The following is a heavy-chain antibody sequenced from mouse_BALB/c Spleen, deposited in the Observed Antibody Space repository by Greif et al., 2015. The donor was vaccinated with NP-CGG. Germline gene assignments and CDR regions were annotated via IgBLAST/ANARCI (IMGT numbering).Heavy chain of an antibody. J-gene: IGHJ2*01. D-gene: IGHD4-1*01. V-gene: IGHV2-9*02. Sequence: VQLVESGPGLVAPSQSLSITCTVSGFSLTSYGVHWVRQPPGKGLEWLGVIWAGGSTNYNSALMSRLSISKDNSKNQVFLKMNSLQTDDTAMYYCASGGGTYYFDYWGQGTTLTVSS. CDR2: IWAGGST. CDR1: GFSLTSYG. CDR3: ASGGGTYYFDY.